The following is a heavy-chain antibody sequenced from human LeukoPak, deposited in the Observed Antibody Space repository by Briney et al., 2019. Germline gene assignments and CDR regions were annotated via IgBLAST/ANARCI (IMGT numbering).Heavy chain of an antibody. CDR1: RFPFSTYT. D-gene: IGHD2-15*01. J-gene: IGHJ4*02. CDR2: ISESGGST. CDR3: AKGYCSGVTCYSGLFDY. Sequence: GGSLRLSCIASRFPFSTYTMTWVRQAAGKGPEWVSSISESGGSTYYADSVKGRFTISRDNSMNTLYLQMNSLRAEDTAVYYCAKGYCSGVTCYSGLFDYWGQGTLVTVSS. V-gene: IGHV3-23*01.